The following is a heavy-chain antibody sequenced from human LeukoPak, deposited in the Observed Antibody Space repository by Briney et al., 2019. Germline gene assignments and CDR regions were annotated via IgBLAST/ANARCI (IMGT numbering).Heavy chain of an antibody. Sequence: GGSLRLSCAASGFTFDDYGMTWVRQAPGKGLEWVSGTNWNGVSTGYGDSVKGRFTISRDNAKNSLYLQMNSLRTEDTALYYCATPNYYGSGSYYFDYWGQGTLVTVSS. V-gene: IGHV3-20*04. CDR3: ATPNYYGSGSYYFDY. D-gene: IGHD3-10*01. J-gene: IGHJ4*02. CDR1: GFTFDDYG. CDR2: TNWNGVST.